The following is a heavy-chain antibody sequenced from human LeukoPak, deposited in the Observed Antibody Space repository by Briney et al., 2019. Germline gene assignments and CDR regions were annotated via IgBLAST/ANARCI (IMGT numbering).Heavy chain of an antibody. CDR3: AQNYYGSGSYYRKNYYYYYYMDV. V-gene: IGHV1-69*13. Sequence: SVKVSCKASGGTFSSYAISWVRQAPGQGLEWMGGIIPILGTANYAQKFQGRVTITADESTSTAYMELSSLRSEDTAVYYCAQNYYGSGSYYRKNYYYYYYMDVWGKGTTVTISS. CDR2: IIPILGTA. D-gene: IGHD3-10*01. CDR1: GGTFSSYA. J-gene: IGHJ6*03.